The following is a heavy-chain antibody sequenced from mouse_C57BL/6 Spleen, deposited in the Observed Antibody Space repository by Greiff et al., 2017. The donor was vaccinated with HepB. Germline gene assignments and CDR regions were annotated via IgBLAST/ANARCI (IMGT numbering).Heavy chain of an antibody. CDR2: ISDGGSYT. V-gene: IGHV5-4*01. J-gene: IGHJ2*01. CDR3: ARDQLLFDS. CDR1: GFTFSSYA. Sequence: EVQVVESGGGLVKPGGSLKLSCAASGFTFSSYAMSWVRQTPEKRLEWVATISDGGSYTYYPDNVKGRFTISRDNAKNNLYLQMSHLKSEDTAMYYCARDQLLFDSWGQGTTLTVSS. D-gene: IGHD4-1*02.